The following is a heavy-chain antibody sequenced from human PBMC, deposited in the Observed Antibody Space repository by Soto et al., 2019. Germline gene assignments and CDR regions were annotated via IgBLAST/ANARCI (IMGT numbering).Heavy chain of an antibody. CDR2: IYYSGIS. CDR3: ARNGYPYGMDV. CDR1: VGSTSIGGFY. V-gene: IGHV4-31*03. Sequence: SETLSVTCTFSVGSTSIGGFYWSWIRQHPGKGLEWIEYIYYSGISYYNPSLKSRVSISLDTSRSQFSMTLTSVTAADTAVYSCARNGYPYGMDVWGQGATVTVSS. D-gene: IGHD5-18*01. J-gene: IGHJ6*01.